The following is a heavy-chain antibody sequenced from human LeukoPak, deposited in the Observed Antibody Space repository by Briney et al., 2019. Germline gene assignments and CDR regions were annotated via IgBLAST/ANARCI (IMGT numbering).Heavy chain of an antibody. CDR1: GGSISSGGYY. CDR2: IYYSGST. D-gene: IGHD3-16*02. Sequence: SETLSLTCTVSGGSISSGGYYWSWIRQHPGKGLEWIGYIYYSGSTYYNPSLKSRVTISVDTSKSQFSLKLSSVTAADTAVYYCAREVNDYVWGSYRPNWFDPWGQGTLVTVSS. J-gene: IGHJ5*02. CDR3: AREVNDYVWGSYRPNWFDP. V-gene: IGHV4-31*03.